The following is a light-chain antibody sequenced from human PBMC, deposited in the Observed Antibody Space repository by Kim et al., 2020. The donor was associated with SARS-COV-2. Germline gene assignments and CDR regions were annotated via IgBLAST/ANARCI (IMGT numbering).Light chain of an antibody. CDR1: QSINRN. Sequence: GDGVTITCRASQSINRNLNWYQLKPGKAPKLLIQGASTLQSGVPSRFSGRGFGTDFTLTITSLQPEDTATYFCQQSFTTPIMFG. CDR3: QQSFTTPIM. V-gene: IGKV1-39*01. J-gene: IGKJ4*02. CDR2: GAS.